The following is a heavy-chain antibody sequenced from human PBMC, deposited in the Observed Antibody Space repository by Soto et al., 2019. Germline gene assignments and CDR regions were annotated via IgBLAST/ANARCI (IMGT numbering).Heavy chain of an antibody. CDR3: ARDGRGGKGFDY. J-gene: IGHJ4*02. D-gene: IGHD2-15*01. CDR1: GFTFSSYA. V-gene: IGHV3-30-3*01. CDR2: ISYDGSNK. Sequence: GGSLRLSCAASGFTFSSYAMHWVRQAPGKGLEWVAVISYDGSNKYYADSVKGRFTISRDNSKNTLYLQMNSLRAEDTAVYYCARDGRGGKGFDYWGQGTLVTVSS.